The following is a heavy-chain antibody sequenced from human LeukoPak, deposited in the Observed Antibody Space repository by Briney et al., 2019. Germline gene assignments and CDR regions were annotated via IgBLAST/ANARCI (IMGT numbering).Heavy chain of an antibody. V-gene: IGHV4-59*01. D-gene: IGHD1-26*01. J-gene: IGHJ4*02. CDR1: GGSISSYY. Sequence: SETLSLTCTVSGGSISSYYWSWIRQPPGKGPEWIGYIYYSGSTNYNPSLKSRVTISVDTSKNQFSLKLSSVTAADTAVYYCARGQELFDYWGQGTLVTVSS. CDR2: IYYSGST. CDR3: ARGQELFDY.